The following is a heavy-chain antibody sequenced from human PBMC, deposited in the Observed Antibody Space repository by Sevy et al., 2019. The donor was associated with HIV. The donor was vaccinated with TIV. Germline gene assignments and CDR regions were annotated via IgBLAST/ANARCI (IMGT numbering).Heavy chain of an antibody. CDR2: VSWNSRYI. D-gene: IGHD2-21*01. J-gene: IGHJ6*02. CDR1: GFPFNDHA. CDR3: AKDINRGCDGVNCYSYYYSFYGLDV. V-gene: IGHV3-9*01. Sequence: GGSLRLSCAASGFPFNDHAMHWVRQVPGKGLEWVSGVSWNSRYIGDADSVKGRFSNSRDNARHFLDLEMNSLRPEDTALYYCAKDINRGCDGVNCYSYYYSFYGLDVWGQGTTVTVSS.